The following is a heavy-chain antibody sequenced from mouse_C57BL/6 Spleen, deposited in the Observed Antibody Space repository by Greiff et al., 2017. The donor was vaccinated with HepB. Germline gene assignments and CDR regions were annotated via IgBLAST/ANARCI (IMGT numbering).Heavy chain of an antibody. D-gene: IGHD2-5*01. CDR2: IYPGDGDT. Sequence: QVHVKQSGAELVKPGASVKISCKASGYAFSSYWMNWVKQRPGKGLEWIGQIYPGDGDTNYNGKFKGKATLTADKSSSTAYMQLSSLTSEDSAVYFCARGDYSNYLFDYWGQGTTLTVSS. CDR1: GYAFSSYW. J-gene: IGHJ2*01. CDR3: ARGDYSNYLFDY. V-gene: IGHV1-80*01.